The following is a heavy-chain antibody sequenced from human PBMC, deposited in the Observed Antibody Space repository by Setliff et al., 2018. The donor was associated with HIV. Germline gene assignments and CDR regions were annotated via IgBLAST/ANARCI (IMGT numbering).Heavy chain of an antibody. Sequence: KTSETLSLTCTVSGASVSSGGFYWSWIRQPPGKGLEWTGYIYYTGSTYYNPSLKSRVTISLDTSKNQFSLKLTSVTAADTAVYYCMRASGFGELLHGFDIWGQGTMVTVSS. V-gene: IGHV4-61*08. J-gene: IGHJ3*02. CDR2: IYYTGST. D-gene: IGHD3-10*01. CDR3: MRASGFGELLHGFDI. CDR1: GASVSSGGFY.